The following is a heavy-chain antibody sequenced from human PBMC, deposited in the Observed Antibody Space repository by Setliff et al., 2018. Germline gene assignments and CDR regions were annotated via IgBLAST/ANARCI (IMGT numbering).Heavy chain of an antibody. D-gene: IGHD3-3*01. V-gene: IGHV3-23*01. CDR2: VDGSGYST. CDR1: GFTFRSYS. J-gene: IGHJ4*02. CDR3: ARGRFFTY. Sequence: SLRLSCAASGFTFRSYSMNWVRQAPGKGLDWVSTVDGSGYSTFYADSVKGRFTISRDNSKNTLYLQMNSLRAEDTAVYYCARGRFFTYWGQGTPVTVSS.